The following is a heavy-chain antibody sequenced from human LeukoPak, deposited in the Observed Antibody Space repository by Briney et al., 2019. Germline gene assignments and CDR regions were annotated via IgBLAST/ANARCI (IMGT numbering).Heavy chain of an antibody. CDR2: LSHDGGNK. CDR3: ARDRARRDSTFDFDF. Sequence: PGGSLRLSCAASGFTFSSYAMHWVRQAPGRGLEWVSALSHDGGNKYFADSMKGRFTISRDNAKNSLYLQMNSLRAEDTAVYYCARDRARRDSTFDFDFWGQGTLVTVSS. CDR1: GFTFSSYA. J-gene: IGHJ4*02. D-gene: IGHD2-2*01. V-gene: IGHV3-30-3*01.